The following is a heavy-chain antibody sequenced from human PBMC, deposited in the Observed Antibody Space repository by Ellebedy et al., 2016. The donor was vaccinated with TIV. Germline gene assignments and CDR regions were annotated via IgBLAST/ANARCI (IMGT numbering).Heavy chain of an antibody. CDR3: AKIPVAYNWNYADDY. CDR2: LGGVGGTT. Sequence: PGGSLRLSCAASGISVRSYAMSWVRQAPGKGLEWVSTLGGVGGTTYYRESVKGRFTISRDTSRNTLYLQMGSLRAEDTAVYYCAKIPVAYNWNYADDYWGQGALVTVSS. CDR1: GISVRSYA. V-gene: IGHV3-23*01. D-gene: IGHD1-7*01. J-gene: IGHJ4*02.